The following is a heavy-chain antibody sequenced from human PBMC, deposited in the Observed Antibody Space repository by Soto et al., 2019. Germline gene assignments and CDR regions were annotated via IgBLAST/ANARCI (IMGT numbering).Heavy chain of an antibody. D-gene: IGHD3-3*01. Sequence: LGGSLRLSCAASGFTFSSYAMSWVRQAPGKGLEWASAISGSGGSTYYADSVKGRFTISRDNSKNTLYLQMNSLRAEDTAVYYCAKVPYYDFWSGSFDYWGQGTLVTVSS. J-gene: IGHJ4*02. CDR3: AKVPYYDFWSGSFDY. CDR2: ISGSGGST. V-gene: IGHV3-23*01. CDR1: GFTFSSYA.